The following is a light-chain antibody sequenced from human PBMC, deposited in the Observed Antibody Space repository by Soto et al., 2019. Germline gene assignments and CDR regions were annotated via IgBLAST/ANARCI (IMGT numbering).Light chain of an antibody. Sequence: QSVLTQPASVSGSPGQSITIFCTGTSSYVGGYNFVSWYQQHPGKAPKLMIYEVSNRPSGVSNRFSGSKSGNTASLTISGLQAEDEADYYCSSYTSSTTLYVFGTGTKV. CDR3: SSYTSSTTLYV. CDR1: SSYVGGYNF. J-gene: IGLJ1*01. CDR2: EVS. V-gene: IGLV2-14*01.